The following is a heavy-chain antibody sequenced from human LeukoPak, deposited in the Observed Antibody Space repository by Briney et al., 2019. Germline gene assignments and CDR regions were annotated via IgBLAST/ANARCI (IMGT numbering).Heavy chain of an antibody. CDR3: AREYYDILTRGFDP. D-gene: IGHD3-9*01. J-gene: IGHJ5*02. V-gene: IGHV4-34*01. CDR2: IRHGGVT. Sequence: SETLSLTCGVSGASLSGFFWNWVRQSPGEGLEWIGDIRHGGVTTYNPSLKSRVTISVDTSKNQFSLKLSSVTAADTAVYYRAREYYDILTRGFDPWGQGTLVTVSS. CDR1: GASLSGFF.